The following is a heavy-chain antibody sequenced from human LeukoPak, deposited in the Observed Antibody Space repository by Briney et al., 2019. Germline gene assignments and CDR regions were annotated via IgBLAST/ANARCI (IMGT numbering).Heavy chain of an antibody. V-gene: IGHV1-18*01. CDR3: ARVGQGYSSSWLVD. CDR2: ISAYNGNT. CDR1: GYTFTSYG. Sequence: AAVKVSCKASGYTFTSYGISWVRQAPGQGLEWMGWISAYNGNTNYAQKLQGRGTMTTDTSTSTAYMELRSLRSDDTAVYYCARVGQGYSSSWLVDWGQGNLVTVSS. J-gene: IGHJ4*02. D-gene: IGHD6-13*01.